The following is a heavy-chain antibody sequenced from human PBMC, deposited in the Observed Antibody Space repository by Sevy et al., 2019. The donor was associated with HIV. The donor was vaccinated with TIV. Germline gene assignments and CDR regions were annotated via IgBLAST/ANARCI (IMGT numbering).Heavy chain of an antibody. D-gene: IGHD2-2*01. CDR3: ARDGGKSVKWYPLY. V-gene: IGHV3-30-3*01. J-gene: IGHJ4*01. CDR2: ISYEGTET. Sequence: GGSLRLSCAASGFAFSTHAMHWVRQAPGKGLEWVAVISYEGTETFYADSVEGRFTISRDNSKNMLSLQINSLRPEDTAVYYCARDGGKSVKWYPLYWGHGTLVTVSS. CDR1: GFAFSTHA.